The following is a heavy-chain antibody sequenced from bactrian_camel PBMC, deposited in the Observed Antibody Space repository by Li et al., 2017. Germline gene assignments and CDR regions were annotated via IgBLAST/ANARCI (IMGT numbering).Heavy chain of an antibody. CDR3: AARTDSDFRY. V-gene: IGHV3S26*01. CDR2: IEGDGSGTT. CDR1: PSMQYGWC. D-gene: IGHD6*01. Sequence: HVQLVESGGGSVQTGGSLRLSCTASPSMQYGWCMGWFRQAPGNMREGIARIEGDGSGTTTYADSVSGRFTMSRDNAESTIYLQIDSLKPDDTAMYYCAARTDSDFRYWGRGTQVTVS. J-gene: IGHJ6*01.